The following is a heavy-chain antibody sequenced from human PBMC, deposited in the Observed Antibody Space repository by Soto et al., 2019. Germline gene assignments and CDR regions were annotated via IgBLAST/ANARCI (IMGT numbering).Heavy chain of an antibody. D-gene: IGHD4-17*01. Sequence: GGSLRLSCVGSAFSLKTYWMAWVRQAPGKGLECVANIRQYGDETFYVDSVRGQFSISRDNGKNTLYLQMNSLRDEDTAVYFCARDGSFGHYGETSTYYLDYWGQGTLVTVSS. V-gene: IGHV3-7*01. CDR1: AFSLKTYW. CDR2: IRQYGDET. CDR3: ARDGSFGHYGETSTYYLDY. J-gene: IGHJ4*02.